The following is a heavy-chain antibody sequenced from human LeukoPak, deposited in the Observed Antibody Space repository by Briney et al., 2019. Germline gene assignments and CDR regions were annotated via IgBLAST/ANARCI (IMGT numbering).Heavy chain of an antibody. CDR1: GYSFTSYW. J-gene: IGHJ5*02. D-gene: IGHD6-13*01. CDR3: ARGSRQQLVLGWFDP. Sequence: GESLQISCKGSGYSFTSYWIGWVRQMPGKGLEWMGIIYPGDSDTRYSPSFQGQVTISADKSISTAYLQWSSLKASDTAMYYCARGSRQQLVLGWFDPWGQGTLVTVSS. V-gene: IGHV5-51*01. CDR2: IYPGDSDT.